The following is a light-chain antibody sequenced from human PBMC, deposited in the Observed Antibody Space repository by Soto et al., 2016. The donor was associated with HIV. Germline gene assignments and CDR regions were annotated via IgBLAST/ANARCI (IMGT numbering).Light chain of an antibody. CDR1: NIGTKS. Sequence: SYELTQPPSVSVAPGKTARITCEGNNIGTKSVHRYQQKAGQAPVLVVYDDSDRPSGIPERFSGSNSGNTATLTISRVEAGDEADYYCQVWDSSGDYEVFGGGTKVTVL. V-gene: IGLV3-21*03. J-gene: IGLJ2*01. CDR3: QVWDSSGDYEV. CDR2: DDS.